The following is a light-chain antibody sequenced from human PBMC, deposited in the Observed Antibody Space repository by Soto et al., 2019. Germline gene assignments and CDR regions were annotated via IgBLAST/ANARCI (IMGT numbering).Light chain of an antibody. J-gene: IGLJ2*01. CDR2: DVS. V-gene: IGLV2-14*01. CDR1: SSDVGGYNY. CDR3: SSYTSSSTLVV. Sequence: QSALTQPASVSGSPGQSITISCTGTSSDVGGYNYVSWYQQHPGKAHKLMIYDVSNRPSGVSNRFSGSKSGNTASLTISGLQAEDEAEYYCSSYTSSSTLVVFGGGTKVTVL.